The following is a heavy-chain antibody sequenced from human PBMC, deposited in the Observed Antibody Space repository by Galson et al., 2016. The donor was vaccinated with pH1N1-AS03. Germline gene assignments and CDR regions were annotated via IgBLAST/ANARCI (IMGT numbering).Heavy chain of an antibody. V-gene: IGHV4-59*01. J-gene: IGHJ4*02. CDR2: IYQTGST. D-gene: IGHD3-3*01. CDR1: GGSINSYY. CDR3: ARGAFPYSDFSTGVFPFDL. Sequence: SETLSLTCSVSGGSINSYYWNRIRQPPGKGLEWIGYIYQTGSTKYNPSLKSRVTISVDTSKNQFSLKLISVTAADTAVYYCARGAFPYSDFSTGVFPFDLWGQGTLVTVSS.